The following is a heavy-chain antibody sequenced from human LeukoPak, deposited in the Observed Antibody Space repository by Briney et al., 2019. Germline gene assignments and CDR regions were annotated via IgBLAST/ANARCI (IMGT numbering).Heavy chain of an antibody. V-gene: IGHV3-23*01. J-gene: IGHJ6*02. Sequence: GGSLRLSCAPSGFTFNNYAMSWVRQAPGKGLEWVSAITSGGSTFYADSVKGRFTISRDNSKNTMYVQMNSLRAEDTAVYYCAKDRARYGSGTYYNGYYYGMDVWSQGTTVTVSS. D-gene: IGHD3-10*01. CDR1: GFTFNNYA. CDR2: ITSGGST. CDR3: AKDRARYGSGTYYNGYYYGMDV.